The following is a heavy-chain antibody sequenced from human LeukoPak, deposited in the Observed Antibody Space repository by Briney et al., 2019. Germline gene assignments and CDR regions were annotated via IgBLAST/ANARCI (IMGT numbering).Heavy chain of an antibody. CDR1: GGSISSITSLTYY. V-gene: IGHV4-39*01. Sequence: SETLSLTCIVSGGSISSITSLTYYWGWIRQPPGKGLEWIGNIYYSGSTHYNPSLKSRVTISVDTPKNHFSLKLSSVTAADTAVYYCARLPYSSGWFDAFDIWGQGTMVTVSS. CDR2: IYYSGST. J-gene: IGHJ3*02. CDR3: ARLPYSSGWFDAFDI. D-gene: IGHD6-19*01.